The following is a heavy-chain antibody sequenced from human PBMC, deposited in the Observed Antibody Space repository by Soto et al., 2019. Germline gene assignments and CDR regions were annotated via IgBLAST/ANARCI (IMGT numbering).Heavy chain of an antibody. J-gene: IGHJ4*02. Sequence: SETLSLTCTISGGSITNYYWSWIRQPPGKGLEWIGYVYYSGSTKYNPSLESRVTISADTAKNQFSRRVTSVTAADTAVYYCGKYRRSAGDGYTLDFWGQGILVTVS. V-gene: IGHV4-59*01. D-gene: IGHD5-12*01. CDR1: GGSITNYY. CDR3: GKYRRSAGDGYTLDF. CDR2: VYYSGST.